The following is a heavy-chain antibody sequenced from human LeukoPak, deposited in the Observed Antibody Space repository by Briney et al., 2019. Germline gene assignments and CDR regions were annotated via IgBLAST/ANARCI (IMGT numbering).Heavy chain of an antibody. CDR2: ISSSGSTI. J-gene: IGHJ4*02. Sequence: GGTLRLSCAASGLTFSDYYMSWIRQAPGKGLEWVSYISSSGSTIYYADSVKGRFTISRNNAKNSLYLQMNSLRAEDTAVYYCARGPPIYCSGGSCYDYWGQGTLVTVSS. CDR3: ARGPPIYCSGGSCYDY. V-gene: IGHV3-11*01. CDR1: GLTFSDYY. D-gene: IGHD2-15*01.